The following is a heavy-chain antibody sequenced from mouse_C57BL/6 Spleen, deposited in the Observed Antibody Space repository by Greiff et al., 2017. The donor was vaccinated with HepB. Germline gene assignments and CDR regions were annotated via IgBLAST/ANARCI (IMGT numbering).Heavy chain of an antibody. CDR3: AREGNYDYDGYFDV. D-gene: IGHD2-4*01. J-gene: IGHJ1*03. CDR2: INYDGSST. V-gene: IGHV5-16*01. CDR1: GFTFSDYY. Sequence: EVQLVESEGGLVQPGSSMKLSCTASGFTFSDYYMAWVRQVPEKGLEWVANINYDGSSTYYLDSLKSRFIISRDNAKNILYLQMSSLKSEDTATYYCAREGNYDYDGYFDVWGTGTTVTVSS.